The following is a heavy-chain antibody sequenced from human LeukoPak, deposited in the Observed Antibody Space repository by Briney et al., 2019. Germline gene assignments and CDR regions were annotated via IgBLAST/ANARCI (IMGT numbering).Heavy chain of an antibody. Sequence: PGGSLRLSCAASGFSFSDDWMSWVRQAPGKGLEWVGRIKHKRDGGTPDYAAPVKGRFTISRDDSKNMLYLGMNSLKIEDTAVYYCTTVTMVRDYDYWGQGTLVTVSS. D-gene: IGHD3-10*01. CDR2: IKHKRDGGTP. CDR3: TTVTMVRDYDY. J-gene: IGHJ4*02. V-gene: IGHV3-15*01. CDR1: GFSFSDDW.